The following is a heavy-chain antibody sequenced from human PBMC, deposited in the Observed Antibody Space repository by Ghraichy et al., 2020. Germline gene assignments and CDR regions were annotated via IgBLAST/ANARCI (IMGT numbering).Heavy chain of an antibody. J-gene: IGHJ6*02. CDR2: ISSSSRYK. V-gene: IGHV3-21*01. CDR1: GFTFSRDT. D-gene: IGHD5-18*01. CDR3: GRDASLPGYSYGRHLHGIDV. Sequence: GGSLRLSCAASGFTFSRDTMNWVRQVPGKGLEWVSSISSSSRYKFYADSVKGRFIISRDNAKNSLYLQMNGLRAEDTAVYYCGRDASLPGYSYGRHLHGIDVWGQGTTVTVS.